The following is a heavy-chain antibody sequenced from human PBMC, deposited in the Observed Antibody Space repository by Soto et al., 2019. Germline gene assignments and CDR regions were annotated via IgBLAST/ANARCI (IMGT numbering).Heavy chain of an antibody. CDR2: IYYSGST. D-gene: IGHD3-22*01. Sequence: SETLSLTCTVSGGSISSGGYYWSWIRQHPGKGLEWIGYIYYSGSTYYNPSLKSRVTISVDTSKNQFSLKLSSVTAADTAVYYCARVQISVVTQNNWFDPWGQGTLVTVSS. V-gene: IGHV4-31*02. CDR1: GGSISSGGYY. J-gene: IGHJ5*02. CDR3: ARVQISVVTQNNWFDP.